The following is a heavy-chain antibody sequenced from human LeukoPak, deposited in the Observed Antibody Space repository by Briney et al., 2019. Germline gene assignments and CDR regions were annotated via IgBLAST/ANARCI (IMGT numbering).Heavy chain of an antibody. J-gene: IGHJ4*02. Sequence: GGPVRLLCAAWGFILSRYAMRGVREAPEKAVVWVSTVSGSGGSTYYADSVKGRFTVSRDNSKNTVYLQMNSLRAEDTAVYYCARKWGNSCDYWGQGTLVTVSS. CDR1: GFILSRYA. CDR3: ARKWGNSCDY. D-gene: IGHD1-26*01. CDR2: VSGSGGST. V-gene: IGHV3-23*01.